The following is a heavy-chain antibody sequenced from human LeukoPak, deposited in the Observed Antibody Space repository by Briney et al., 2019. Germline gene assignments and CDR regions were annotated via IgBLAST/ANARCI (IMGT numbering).Heavy chain of an antibody. Sequence: GGSLRLSCAASGFTFSSYAVSWVRQAPGKGLEWVSAISGSGGSTYYADSVKGRFTISRDNSKNTLYLQMNSLRAEDTAVYYCAKSIGIAVAGALDYWGQGTLVTVSS. CDR3: AKSIGIAVAGALDY. CDR2: ISGSGGST. V-gene: IGHV3-23*01. J-gene: IGHJ4*02. D-gene: IGHD6-19*01. CDR1: GFTFSSYA.